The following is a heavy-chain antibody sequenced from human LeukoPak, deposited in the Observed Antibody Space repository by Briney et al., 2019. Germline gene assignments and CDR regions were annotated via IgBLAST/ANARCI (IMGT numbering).Heavy chain of an antibody. Sequence: GASVKVSCKASGYTFTSYAMNWVRQAPGQGLEWMGWINTNTGNPTYAQGFTGRFVFSLDTSVSTAYLQISSLKAEDTAVYYCARGGSIRLWFGELKNWGQGTLVTVSS. CDR1: GYTFTSYA. CDR3: ARGGSIRLWFGELKN. D-gene: IGHD3-10*01. V-gene: IGHV7-4-1*02. J-gene: IGHJ4*02. CDR2: INTNTGNP.